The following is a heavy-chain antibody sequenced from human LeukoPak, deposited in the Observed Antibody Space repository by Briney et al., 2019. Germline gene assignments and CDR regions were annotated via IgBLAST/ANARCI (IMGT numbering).Heavy chain of an antibody. V-gene: IGHV1-18*03. CDR3: ARDRGEPDYGSGSYYEYGY. J-gene: IGHJ4*02. CDR1: GYTFTSYG. D-gene: IGHD3-10*01. Sequence: ASVKVSCKASGYTFTSYGISWVRQAPGQGLEWMGWISAYNGNTNYAQKLQGRVTMTTDTSTSTAYMELRSLRSDDMAVYYCARDRGEPDYGSGSYYEYGYWGQGTLVTVSP. CDR2: ISAYNGNT.